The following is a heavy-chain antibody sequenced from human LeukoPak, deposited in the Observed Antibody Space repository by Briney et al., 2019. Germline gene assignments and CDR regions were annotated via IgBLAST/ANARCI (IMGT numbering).Heavy chain of an antibody. CDR3: ARQEQQLVQFDY. CDR1: GGSISNSSYY. D-gene: IGHD6-13*01. Sequence: SETLSLTCTVSGGSISNSSYYWGWIRQPPGKGLEWIGSIYYSGSTYYNPSLKSRVTIPVDTSKNQFSLKLSSVTAADTAVYYCARQEQQLVQFDYWGQGTLVTVSS. J-gene: IGHJ4*02. V-gene: IGHV4-39*01. CDR2: IYYSGST.